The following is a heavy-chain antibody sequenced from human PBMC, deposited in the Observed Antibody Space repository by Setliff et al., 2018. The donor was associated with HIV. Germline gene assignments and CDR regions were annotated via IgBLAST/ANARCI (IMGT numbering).Heavy chain of an antibody. CDR3: ARDYLHVFDI. V-gene: IGHV1-2*02. CDR1: GYTFTAYY. J-gene: IGHJ3*02. CDR2: INSASGGT. Sequence: ASVKVSCKASGYTFTAYYIHWVRQAPGQGLEWMGWINSASGGTNYAQNFQGRVTVNRDTSINTAYVELNSLKSDDTAVYYCARDYLHVFDIWGQGTMVTVSS.